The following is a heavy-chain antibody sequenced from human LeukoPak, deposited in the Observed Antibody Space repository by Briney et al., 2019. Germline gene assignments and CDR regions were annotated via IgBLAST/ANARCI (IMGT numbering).Heavy chain of an antibody. J-gene: IGHJ4*02. Sequence: GGSLRLSCATSGFSFSSYAMSWVRQAPGKGLEWVAFIRYDGSNKYYADSVKGRFTISRDNSKNTLYLQMNSLRAEDTAVYYCAKDDLYGDPFDYWGQGTLVTVSS. CDR2: IRYDGSNK. V-gene: IGHV3-30*02. CDR1: GFSFSSYA. CDR3: AKDDLYGDPFDY. D-gene: IGHD4-17*01.